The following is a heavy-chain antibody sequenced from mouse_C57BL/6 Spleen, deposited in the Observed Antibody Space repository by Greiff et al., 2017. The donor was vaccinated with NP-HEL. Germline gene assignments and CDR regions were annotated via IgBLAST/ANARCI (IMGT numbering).Heavy chain of an antibody. D-gene: IGHD2-1*01. J-gene: IGHJ2*01. CDR1: GYTFTDYE. Sequence: QVQLQQSGAELVRPGASVTLSCKASGYTFTDYEMHWVKQTPVHGLEWIGAIDPETGGTAYNQKFKGKAILTADKSSSTAYMELRSLTSEDSAVYYCTRVGNPYFDYWGQGTTLTVSS. V-gene: IGHV1-15*01. CDR3: TRVGNPYFDY. CDR2: IDPETGGT.